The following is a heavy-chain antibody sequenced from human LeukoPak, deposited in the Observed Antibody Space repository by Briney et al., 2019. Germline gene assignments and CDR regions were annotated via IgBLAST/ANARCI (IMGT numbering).Heavy chain of an antibody. CDR2: ITPKSGDT. D-gene: IGHD3-3*02. V-gene: IGHV1-2*02. CDR3: ARVRLADERAWAY. CDR1: GYTFSDFY. Sequence: ASVKVSCKASGYTFSDFYIHGGRQAPGQGLEYVGWITPKSGDTYSPQRFQGRVTMTRDASISTAYMDLSSLRSDDTAVYFCARVRLADERAWAYWGQGTLVTVSS. J-gene: IGHJ4*02.